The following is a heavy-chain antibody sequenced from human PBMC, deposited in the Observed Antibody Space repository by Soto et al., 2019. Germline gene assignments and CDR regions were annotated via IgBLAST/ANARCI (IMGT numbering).Heavy chain of an antibody. Sequence: QVQLVQSGAEVKKPGSSVTVSCKASGGTFGNSAISWVRQAPGHGLEWMGGIIPMFPTPDYAQKFQGRVTITADESTSTAYMELTSLRSEDTAVYYCARDKDRQQLGGNYYYGRDVWGQGTTVTVSS. CDR2: IIPMFPTP. D-gene: IGHD3-3*02. V-gene: IGHV1-69*12. J-gene: IGHJ6*02. CDR3: ARDKDRQQLGGNYYYGRDV. CDR1: GGTFGNSA.